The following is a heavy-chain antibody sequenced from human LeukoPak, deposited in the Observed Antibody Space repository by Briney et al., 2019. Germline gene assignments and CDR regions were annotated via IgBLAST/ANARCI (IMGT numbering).Heavy chain of an antibody. Sequence: GGSLRLSCAASGFTFNSYWMHWVRQAPGKGLLWVSRINTDGSSTHYADSVKGRLTISRDNAKNMLYLQMNGLRAEDTAVYYCVVWGEDSSGHRFNHWGQGTLVTVSS. CDR1: GFTFNSYW. CDR2: INTDGSST. D-gene: IGHD3-22*01. CDR3: VVWGEDSSGHRFNH. V-gene: IGHV3-74*01. J-gene: IGHJ4*02.